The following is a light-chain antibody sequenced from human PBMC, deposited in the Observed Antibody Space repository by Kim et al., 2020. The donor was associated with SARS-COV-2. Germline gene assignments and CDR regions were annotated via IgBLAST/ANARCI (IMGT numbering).Light chain of an antibody. V-gene: IGLV3-19*01. CDR3: NSRDSNDNVV. CDR1: SLRSYY. J-gene: IGLJ2*01. CDR2: GKN. Sequence: SYELTQDPAVSVALGQTVRITCQGDSLRSYYATWYQQKPGQAPILVIYGKNNRPSGIPDRFSGSSSGNTASLTITGTQAGDEAYYYCNSRDSNDNVVFGGGTQLTVL.